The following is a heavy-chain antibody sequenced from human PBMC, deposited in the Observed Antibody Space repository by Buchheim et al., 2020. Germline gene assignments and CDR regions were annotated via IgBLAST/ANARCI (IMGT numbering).Heavy chain of an antibody. V-gene: IGHV4-31*03. CDR2: IYYSGNT. J-gene: IGHJ6*02. Sequence: QVQLQESGPGLVKPSQTLSLTCTVSGGSISSGGYYWSWIRQHPGKGLEWIGYIYYSGNTHYNPSLKSRVTISLDTSKNQFSLKLNSVTAADTAVYYCVRDPGATNYYYGMDVWGQGTT. CDR1: GGSISSGGYY. CDR3: VRDPGATNYYYGMDV.